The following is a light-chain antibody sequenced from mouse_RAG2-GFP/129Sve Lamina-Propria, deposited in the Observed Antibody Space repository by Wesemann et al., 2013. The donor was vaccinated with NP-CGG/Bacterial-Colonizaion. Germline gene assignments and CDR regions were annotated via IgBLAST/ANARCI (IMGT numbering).Light chain of an antibody. CDR3: QQYYSYPFT. CDR2: WAS. V-gene: IGKV6-25*01. J-gene: IGKJ4*01. Sequence: DIVMTQSHKFMSTSVGDRVSITCKASQDVGTGVAWYQQKPGQSPKLLIYWASTRESGVPDRFTGSGSGTDFTLTISSVKAEDLAVYYCQQYYSYPFTFGSGTKLEIK. CDR1: QDVGTG.